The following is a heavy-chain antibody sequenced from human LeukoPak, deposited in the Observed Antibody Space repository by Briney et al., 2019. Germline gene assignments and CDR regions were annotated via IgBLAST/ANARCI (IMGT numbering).Heavy chain of an antibody. CDR2: INPSGGST. CDR1: GYTFTSYY. V-gene: IGHV1-46*01. Sequence: ASVKVSCKASGYTFTSYYMHWVRQAPGQGLEWMGIINPSGGSTSYAQKFQGRVTMTRDMSTSTVYMELSSLRSEDTAVYYCARDPGPKSSGPKYYFDYWGQGTLVTVSS. D-gene: IGHD3-22*01. J-gene: IGHJ4*02. CDR3: ARDPGPKSSGPKYYFDY.